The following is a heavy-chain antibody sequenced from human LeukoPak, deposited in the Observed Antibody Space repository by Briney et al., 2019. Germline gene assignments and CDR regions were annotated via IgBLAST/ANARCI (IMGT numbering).Heavy chain of an antibody. CDR3: ATQTCSSTSCYFLPFDY. Sequence: ASVKVSCKASGYTFTSYDINWVRQATGQGLEWMGWMNPNSGNTGYAQKFQGRVTMTEDTSTDTAYMELSSLRSEDTAVYYCATQTCSSTSCYFLPFDYWGQGTLVTVSS. V-gene: IGHV1-8*01. D-gene: IGHD2-2*01. CDR1: GYTFTSYD. J-gene: IGHJ4*02. CDR2: MNPNSGNT.